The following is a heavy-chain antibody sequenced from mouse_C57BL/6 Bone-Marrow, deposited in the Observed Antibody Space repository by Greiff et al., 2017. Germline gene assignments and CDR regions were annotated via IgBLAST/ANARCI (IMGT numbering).Heavy chain of an antibody. CDR2: IWRGGST. V-gene: IGHV2-5*01. CDR3: AKKGAGVLYYAMDY. Sequence: VKLQESGPGLVQPSQSLSITCTVSGFSLTSYGVHWVRQSPGKGLEWLGVIWRGGSTDYNAAFMSRLSITKDNSKSQVFFKMNSLQADDTAIYDCAKKGAGVLYYAMDYWGQGTSVTVSS. CDR1: GFSLTSYG. J-gene: IGHJ4*01. D-gene: IGHD3-3*01.